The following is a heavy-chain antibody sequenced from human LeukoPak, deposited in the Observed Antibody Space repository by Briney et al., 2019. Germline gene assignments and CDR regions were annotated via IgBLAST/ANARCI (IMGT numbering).Heavy chain of an antibody. Sequence: SETLSLTCAVYGGSFSGYYWSWLRQPPGKGLEWVGEINHSGSTNYNPSLKSRVTISVDTSKNQFSLKLSSVTAADTAVYYCARGRYCSSTSCYTWFDPWGQGTLVTVSS. CDR2: INHSGST. D-gene: IGHD2-2*02. CDR3: ARGRYCSSTSCYTWFDP. J-gene: IGHJ5*02. CDR1: GGSFSGYY. V-gene: IGHV4-34*01.